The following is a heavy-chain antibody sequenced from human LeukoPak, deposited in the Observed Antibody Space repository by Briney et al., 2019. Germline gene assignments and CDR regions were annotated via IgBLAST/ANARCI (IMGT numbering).Heavy chain of an antibody. CDR1: GLTFSDSW. CDR3: ARTIEMATISYFDY. CDR2: IKKDGSEQ. J-gene: IGHJ4*02. Sequence: GGSLRLSCAASGLTFSDSWMNWVRQAPGKGLEWVANIKKDGSEQLYVDSVKGRFTISRDNAKNSLYLQMNSLRAGDTAVYYCARTIEMATISYFDYWGQGTLVTVSS. D-gene: IGHD5-24*01. V-gene: IGHV3-7*01.